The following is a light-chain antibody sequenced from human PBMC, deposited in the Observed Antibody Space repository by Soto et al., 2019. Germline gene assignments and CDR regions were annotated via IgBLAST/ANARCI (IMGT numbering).Light chain of an antibody. V-gene: IGLV4-69*01. CDR2: LNSDGSH. CDR3: KTLGSCIVV. J-gene: IGLJ2*01. Sequence: QPVLTQSPSASASLGASVKLTCTLSSGHSNYAIAWHQQQSEKGPRYLMKLNSDGSHSKGDGIPDRFSGSSSGAERFLTISSLQSEDEAGYFCKTLGSCIVVFGGGTKRTVL. CDR1: SGHSNYA.